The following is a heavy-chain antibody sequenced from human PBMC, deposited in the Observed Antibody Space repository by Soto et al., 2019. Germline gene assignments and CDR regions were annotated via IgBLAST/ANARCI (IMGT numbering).Heavy chain of an antibody. CDR3: AKEGSNDNWYFDF. V-gene: IGHV3-30*18. J-gene: IGHJ2*01. D-gene: IGHD2-15*01. Sequence: QVQLAESGGGVVQPGRSLRLSCVASGFTFTTYSIHWLRQAPGKGLEWVSVVSWDGKVKYYADSVKGRFTASRDNFKNTAFLEMNSLATGDTSVYYCAKEGSNDNWYFDFWGRGTLVTVSS. CDR2: VSWDGKVK. CDR1: GFTFTTYS.